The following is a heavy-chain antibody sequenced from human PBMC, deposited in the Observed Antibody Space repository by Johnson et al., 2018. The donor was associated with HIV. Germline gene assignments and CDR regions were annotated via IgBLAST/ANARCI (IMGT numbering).Heavy chain of an antibody. CDR2: ISSSGSTI. J-gene: IGHJ3*02. D-gene: IGHD1-14*01. V-gene: IGHV3-11*04. CDR3: AKDLRSGNRREAFDI. Sequence: QVQLVESGGGLVKPGGSLRLSCAASGFTFSDYYMSWIRQAPGKGLEWVSYISSSGSTIYYADSVKGRFTISRDNSKNTLYLQMNSLRAEDTAVYYCAKDLRSGNRREAFDIWGPGTMVTVSA. CDR1: GFTFSDYY.